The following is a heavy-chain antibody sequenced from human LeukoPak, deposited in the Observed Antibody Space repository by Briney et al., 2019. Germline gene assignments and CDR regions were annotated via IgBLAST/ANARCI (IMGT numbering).Heavy chain of an antibody. Sequence: ASVKVSCKASGYTFTGYYMHWVRQAPGQGLEWMGWINPNSGGTNYAQKFQGRVTMTRDTSTSTAYMELRSLRSDDTAVYYCARVDTASLNAVYYFDYWAREPWSPSPQ. CDR2: INPNSGGT. CDR3: ARVDTASLNAVYYFDY. J-gene: IGHJ4*02. D-gene: IGHD5-18*01. CDR1: GYTFTGYY. V-gene: IGHV1-2*02.